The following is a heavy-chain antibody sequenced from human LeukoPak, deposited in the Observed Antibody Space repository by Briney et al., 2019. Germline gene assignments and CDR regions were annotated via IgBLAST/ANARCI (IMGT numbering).Heavy chain of an antibody. CDR1: GGSISSYY. CDR3: ARVSSSWYQDWYFDL. D-gene: IGHD6-13*01. CDR2: ISTSGST. V-gene: IGHV4-4*07. J-gene: IGHJ2*01. Sequence: SETLSLTCTVSGGSISSYYWSWIRQPAGKGLESIGHISTSGSTNYNPSLKSRGTMSVDTSKNQYSLMLSTVTAADTAVYYCARVSSSWYQDWYFDLWGRGTLVTVPS.